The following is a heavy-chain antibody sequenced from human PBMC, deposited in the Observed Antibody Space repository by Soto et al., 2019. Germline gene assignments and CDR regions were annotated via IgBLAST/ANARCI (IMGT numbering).Heavy chain of an antibody. CDR1: GGTFSSDS. CDR2: IIPMFDTP. CDR3: ARDLVRFTLVRGGGYYGMDV. J-gene: IGHJ6*02. V-gene: IGHV1-69*13. Sequence: SVKVSCKASGGTFSSDSFSWVRQAPGQGLEWMGGIIPMFDTPIYAQKFQDRVTITADESTSTAYLQLSSLRSDDTAVYYCARDLVRFTLVRGGGYYGMDVWGQGTTVTVSS. D-gene: IGHD3-10*01.